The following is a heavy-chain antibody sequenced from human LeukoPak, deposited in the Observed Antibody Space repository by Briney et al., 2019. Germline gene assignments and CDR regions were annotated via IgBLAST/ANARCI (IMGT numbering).Heavy chain of an antibody. CDR2: IHYSGST. CDR1: GGSISRSTYY. V-gene: IGHV4-39*01. CDR3: ARPSYCGGDCYIDY. D-gene: IGHD2-21*02. Sequence: PSETLSLTCSVSGGSISRSTYYWGWIRQPPGKGLEWIGSIHYSGSTYYNPSLKGRVTISVDTSKNQFSLKLNSVTAADTAVYYCARPSYCGGDCYIDYWGQGTLVTVSS. J-gene: IGHJ4*02.